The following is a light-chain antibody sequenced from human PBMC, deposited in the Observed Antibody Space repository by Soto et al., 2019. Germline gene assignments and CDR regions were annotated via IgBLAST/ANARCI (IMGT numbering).Light chain of an antibody. CDR3: SSYTTTSTVV. V-gene: IGLV2-14*01. J-gene: IGLJ2*01. CDR1: SSDVGGYNY. CDR2: EVS. Sequence: QSVLTQPASVSGSPGQSITITFTGTSSDVGGYNYVSWYQQHPGKAPKVMIYEVSNRPSGVSNRFAGSKSGNTAFLTISGLQAEDEAVYYCSSYTTTSTVVFGGGTKVTVL.